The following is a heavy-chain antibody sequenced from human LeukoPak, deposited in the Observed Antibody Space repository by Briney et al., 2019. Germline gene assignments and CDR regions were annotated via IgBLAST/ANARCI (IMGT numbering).Heavy chain of an antibody. CDR3: ARAQYYYDSSPFDY. Sequence: GGSLRLSCAASGFTVSSSYMSWVRQAPGKGLEWVSVIYSGGSTYYADSVKGRFTISRDNSKNTLYLQMNSLRAEGTAVYYCARAQYYYDSSPFDYWGQGTLVTVSS. J-gene: IGHJ4*02. D-gene: IGHD3-22*01. CDR2: IYSGGST. CDR1: GFTVSSSY. V-gene: IGHV3-53*01.